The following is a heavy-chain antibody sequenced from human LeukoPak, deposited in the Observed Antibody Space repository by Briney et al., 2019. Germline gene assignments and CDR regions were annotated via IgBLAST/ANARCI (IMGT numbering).Heavy chain of an antibody. V-gene: IGHV3-53*01. CDR1: GATVSSDY. CDR3: AKVRRQIDVDFDY. J-gene: IGHJ4*02. Sequence: PGGSLRLSCVASGATVSSDYMSWVRQPPGKGLEWVSVLYSGGNTYYAESVKGRFTISRDNSQNTLYLQMNSLRAEDTAVYYCAKVRRQIDVDFDYWGQGTLVTVSS. CDR2: LYSGGNT. D-gene: IGHD2-21*01.